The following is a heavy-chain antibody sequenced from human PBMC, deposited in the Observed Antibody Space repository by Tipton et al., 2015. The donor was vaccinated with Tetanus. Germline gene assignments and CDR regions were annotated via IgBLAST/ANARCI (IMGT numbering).Heavy chain of an antibody. V-gene: IGHV3-33*05. J-gene: IGHJ4*02. CDR2: VTSDGRAQ. CDR1: GMFFSLYA. CDR3: AKAACGGGNCSPPLDF. Sequence: SLRLSCAASGMFFSLYAMHWVRQAPGKGLEWVALVTSDGRAQYYADSVKGRFIISRDNSRDTVYLQLKSLRAGDTGVYYCAKAACGGGNCSPPLDFWGQGSLVTVSS. D-gene: IGHD2-15*01.